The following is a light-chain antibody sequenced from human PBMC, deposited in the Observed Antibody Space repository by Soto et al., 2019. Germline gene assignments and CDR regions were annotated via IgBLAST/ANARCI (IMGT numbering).Light chain of an antibody. V-gene: IGLV6-57*04. J-gene: IGLJ2*01. CDR1: SGSIVNSY. CDR2: EDK. CDR3: QSYDSSNQV. Sequence: NFMLTQPHSVSESPGQTVAISCTRSSGSIVNSYVQWYQQRPGSAPTIVIYEDKQRPSGVPDRFSGSIDSSSNSASLIISGLKTEDEAGYYCQSYDSSNQVFGGGTKLTVL.